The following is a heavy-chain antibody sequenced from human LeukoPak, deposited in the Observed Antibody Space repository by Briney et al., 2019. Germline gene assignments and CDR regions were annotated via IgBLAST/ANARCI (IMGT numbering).Heavy chain of an antibody. CDR2: IYYSGIT. Sequence: SETLSLTCTVSGGSISSYYWSWIRQPPGKGLEWIGYIYYSGITNYNPSLKSRVTISVDTSKNQFSLKLSSVTAADTAVYYCASSSDAEYFQYWGQGTLVTVSS. CDR3: ASSSDAEYFQY. CDR1: GGSISSYY. J-gene: IGHJ1*01. V-gene: IGHV4-59*01.